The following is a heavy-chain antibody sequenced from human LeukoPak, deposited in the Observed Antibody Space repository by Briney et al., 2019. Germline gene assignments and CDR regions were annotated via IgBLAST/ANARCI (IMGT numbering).Heavy chain of an antibody. CDR1: GYSISSGYF. J-gene: IGHJ4*02. CDR3: ARVSYYDFWSGYRPSPTSPASFDY. V-gene: IGHV4-38-2*02. D-gene: IGHD3-3*01. Sequence: SETLSLTCTVSGYSISSGYFWGWIRQPPGKGLEWIGVYHVGTTDYNPSLKSRVTISVDTSKNQFSLKLSSVTAADTAVYYCARVSYYDFWSGYRPSPTSPASFDYWGQGTLVTVSS. CDR2: VYHVGTT.